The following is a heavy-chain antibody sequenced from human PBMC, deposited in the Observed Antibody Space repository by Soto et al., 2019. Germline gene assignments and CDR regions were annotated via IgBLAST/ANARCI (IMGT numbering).Heavy chain of an antibody. V-gene: IGHV3-30*03. J-gene: IGHJ5*01. CDR1: GFTFNSYG. CDR3: ARLIGNSWLDS. Sequence: GGSLRLSCAASGFTFNSYGIHWVRQAPGKGLEWVAVISYDESNKYYAVSVKGRITINPDTSNNQLSLQLNSVTPDDTAVYYCARLIGNSWLDSWGQGTLVTAPQ. CDR2: ISYDESNK. D-gene: IGHD2-8*01.